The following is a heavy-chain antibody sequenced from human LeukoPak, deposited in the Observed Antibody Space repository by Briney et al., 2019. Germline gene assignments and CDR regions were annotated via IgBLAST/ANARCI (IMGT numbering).Heavy chain of an antibody. CDR3: ARGLYCSSTSCSTSYYYYCGMDV. Sequence: GGSLRLSCAASGFTFSSYAMHWVRQAPCKGLEWVAVISYDGSNKYYADSVKGRFTISRDNSKNTLYLQMNSLRAEDTAVYYCARGLYCSSTSCSTSYYYYCGMDVWGQGTTVTVSS. CDR2: ISYDGSNK. CDR1: GFTFSSYA. V-gene: IGHV3-30-3*01. D-gene: IGHD2-2*02. J-gene: IGHJ6*02.